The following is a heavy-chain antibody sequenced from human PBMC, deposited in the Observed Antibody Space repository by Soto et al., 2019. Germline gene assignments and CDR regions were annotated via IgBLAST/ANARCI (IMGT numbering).Heavy chain of an antibody. J-gene: IGHJ3*02. CDR1: GYTFTSYG. D-gene: IGHD5-18*01. Sequence: ASGKVSCKAYGYTFTSYGISGVRQAPGQGLEWMGWISAYNGNTNYAQKLQGRVTMTTDTSTSTAYMELRSLRSDDTAVYYCARDRRYSYGYGAFDIWGQGTMVTVSS. CDR2: ISAYNGNT. V-gene: IGHV1-18*04. CDR3: ARDRRYSYGYGAFDI.